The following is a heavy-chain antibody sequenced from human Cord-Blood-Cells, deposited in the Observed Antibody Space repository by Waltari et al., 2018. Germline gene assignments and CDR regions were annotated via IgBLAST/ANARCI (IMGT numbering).Heavy chain of an antibody. CDR2: IYHSGST. J-gene: IGHJ3*02. CDR1: GGSISSGGYS. V-gene: IGHV4-30-2*01. CDR3: ARAPYRGAFDI. Sequence: QLQLQESGSGLVKPSQTLSLTCAVSGGSISSGGYSWSWIRQPPGKGLEWIGYIYHSGSTYYDPAVKSRCTISVDRSKNQFSLKLSSVTAADTAVYYCARAPYRGAFDIWGQGTMVTVSS.